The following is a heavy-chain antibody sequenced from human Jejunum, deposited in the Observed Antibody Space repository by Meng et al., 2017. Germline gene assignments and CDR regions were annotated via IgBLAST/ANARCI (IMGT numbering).Heavy chain of an antibody. V-gene: IGHV4-61*02. CDR1: GDSITTDTNY. J-gene: IGHJ2*01. Sequence: VQLQEAGPGRVKPAQTLSLTCTVSGDSITTDTNYWNWIRQPAGKGLEWIGRVFSSGSTNYNPSLRSRVSIAVDTSKTQFSLILTSVTAADTAVYYCARGGSAVAAWYFDLWGRGTLVTVSS. CDR2: VFSSGST. D-gene: IGHD3-16*01. CDR3: ARGGSAVAAWYFDL.